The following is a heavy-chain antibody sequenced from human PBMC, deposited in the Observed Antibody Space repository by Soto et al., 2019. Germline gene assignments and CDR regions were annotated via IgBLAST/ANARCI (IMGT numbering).Heavy chain of an antibody. V-gene: IGHV1-3*04. CDR3: ARDPSIRGLSWFDT. CDR1: GYTFTNYA. Sequence: ASVKVSCKTSGYTFTNYAMYWVRQAPGQRFEWMGWINTGKGNTKYSQKFQGRVTITRDTSASIVYMELSNLKSEDTAIYYCARDPSIRGLSWFDTWGQGTLVTVSS. CDR2: INTGKGNT. D-gene: IGHD3-10*01. J-gene: IGHJ5*02.